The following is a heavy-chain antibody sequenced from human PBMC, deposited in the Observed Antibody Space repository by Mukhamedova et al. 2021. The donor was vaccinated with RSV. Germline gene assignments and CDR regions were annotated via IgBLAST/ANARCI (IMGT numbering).Heavy chain of an antibody. D-gene: IGHD4-17*01. CDR3: AKHDGDSLIVYFDY. Sequence: GISGSGGNTYYADSVKGRFTISRDNSKNTLYLQMNSLRAEDTAVYYCAKHDGDSLIVYFDYWGQGTLVTVSS. V-gene: IGHV3-23*01. CDR2: ISGSGGNT. J-gene: IGHJ4*02.